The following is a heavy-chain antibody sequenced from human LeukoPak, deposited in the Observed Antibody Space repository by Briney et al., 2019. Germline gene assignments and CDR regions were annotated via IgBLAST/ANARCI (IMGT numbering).Heavy chain of an antibody. Sequence: SETLSLTCTVSGVSISSGSYYWSWIRQPAGKGLEWIGRIYTSGSTNYNPSIKRRVTISVNTSKNRFSLKLSSVTAADTAVYYCARGGYYGSFDYWGQGTLVTVSS. D-gene: IGHD1-26*01. CDR3: ARGGYYGSFDY. J-gene: IGHJ4*02. CDR2: IYTSGST. CDR1: GVSISSGSYY. V-gene: IGHV4-61*02.